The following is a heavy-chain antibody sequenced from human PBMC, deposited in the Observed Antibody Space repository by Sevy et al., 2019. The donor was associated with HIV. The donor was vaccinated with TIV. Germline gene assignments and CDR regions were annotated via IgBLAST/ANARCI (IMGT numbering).Heavy chain of an antibody. D-gene: IGHD5-18*01. CDR1: GFSFSNYA. V-gene: IGHV3-23*01. CDR2: LIGGGSRT. Sequence: GGSLRLSCAASGFSFSNYAMSWVRQAPGKGLEWVSTLIGGGSRTYYADSVTGRFTISRDNSRNTLYLQMNSLRAEDTAVYYCARGKSGYGYGLDYWGQGTLVTVSS. J-gene: IGHJ4*02. CDR3: ARGKSGYGYGLDY.